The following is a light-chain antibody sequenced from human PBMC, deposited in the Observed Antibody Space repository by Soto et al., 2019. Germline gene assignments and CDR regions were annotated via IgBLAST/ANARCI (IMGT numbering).Light chain of an antibody. V-gene: IGLV2-14*01. J-gene: IGLJ1*01. CDR2: DVS. Sequence: QSVLTQPASVSGSPGQSITISCTGTSSDVGGYNYVSWYQQHPGQVPKLMIYDVSNRPSGISNRFSASKSGNTVSLTISGLQAEDEADYYCSAYTSRNTRVFGTGTKLTVL. CDR1: SSDVGGYNY. CDR3: SAYTSRNTRV.